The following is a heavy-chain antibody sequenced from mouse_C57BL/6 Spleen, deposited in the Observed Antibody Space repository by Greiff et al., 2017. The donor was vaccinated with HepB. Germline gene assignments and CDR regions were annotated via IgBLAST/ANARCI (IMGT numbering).Heavy chain of an antibody. D-gene: IGHD2-3*01. CDR2: ISDGGSYT. CDR1: GFTFSSYA. V-gene: IGHV5-4*03. J-gene: IGHJ3*01. Sequence: EVKLQESGGGLVKPGGSLKLSCAASGFTFSSYAMSWVRQTPEKRLEWVATISDGGSYTYYPDNVKGRFTISRDNAKNNLYLQMSHLKSEDTAMYYCARGGYDGYYGAYWGQGTLVTVSA. CDR3: ARGGYDGYYGAY.